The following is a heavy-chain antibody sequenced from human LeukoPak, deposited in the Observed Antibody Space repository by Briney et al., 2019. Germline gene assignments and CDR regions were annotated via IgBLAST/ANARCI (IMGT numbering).Heavy chain of an antibody. CDR2: INHSGST. CDR1: GGSFSGYY. V-gene: IGHV4-34*01. D-gene: IGHD6-13*01. Sequence: SETLSLTCAVYGGSFSGYYWSWIRQPPGKWLEWIGEINHSGSTNYNPSLKSRVTISVDTSKNQFSLKLSSVTAADTAVYYCASENSSSWYYYYYGMDVWGQGTTVTVSS. CDR3: ASENSSSWYYYYYGMDV. J-gene: IGHJ6*02.